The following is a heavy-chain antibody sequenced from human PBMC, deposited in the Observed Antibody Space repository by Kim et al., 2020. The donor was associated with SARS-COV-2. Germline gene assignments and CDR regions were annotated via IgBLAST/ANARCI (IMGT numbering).Heavy chain of an antibody. CDR1: GFTFSSYA. CDR2: IWYDGSNK. CDR3: AYTINYPGGYFDY. V-gene: IGHV3-33*01. Sequence: GGSLRLSCAASGFTFSSYAMHWVRQAPGKGLEWVAVIWYDGSNKYYADSVKGRFTISRDNSKNTLYLQMNSLRAEDTAVYYCAYTINYPGGYFDYWGQGTLVTVSS. D-gene: IGHD3-10*01. J-gene: IGHJ4*02.